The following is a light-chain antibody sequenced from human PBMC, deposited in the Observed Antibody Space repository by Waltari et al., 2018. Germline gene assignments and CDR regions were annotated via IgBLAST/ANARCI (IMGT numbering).Light chain of an antibody. J-gene: IGKJ1*01. V-gene: IGKV3-20*01. Sequence: EIVLTQSPGNLSLSPGERATLSCRASQSVSSSYVAWYQQKRGQAPRLLSDVASSSATGIPDRCRGSGAGTDFTLTISRMEREDSAVYYCQQYGSSPKTFGQGTKVEIK. CDR3: QQYGSSPKT. CDR1: QSVSSSY. CDR2: VAS.